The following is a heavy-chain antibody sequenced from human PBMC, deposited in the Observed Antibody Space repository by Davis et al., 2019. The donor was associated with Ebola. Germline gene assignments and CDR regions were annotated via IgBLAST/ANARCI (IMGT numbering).Heavy chain of an antibody. CDR1: GFTFSSYA. V-gene: IGHV3-23*01. D-gene: IGHD4-17*01. CDR2: ISGSGGST. Sequence: PGGSLRLSCAASGFTFSSYAMSWVRQAPGKGLEWVSAISGSGGSTYYADSVKGRFTISRDNAKNSLYLQMNSLRDEDTAVYYCARVITTVTDRYYYYGMDVWGQGTTVTVSS. CDR3: ARVITTVTDRYYYYGMDV. J-gene: IGHJ6*02.